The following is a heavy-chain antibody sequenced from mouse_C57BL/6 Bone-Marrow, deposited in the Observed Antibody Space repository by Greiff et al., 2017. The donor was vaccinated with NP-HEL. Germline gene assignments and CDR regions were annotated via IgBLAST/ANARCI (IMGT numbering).Heavy chain of an antibody. CDR2: IDPSDSET. J-gene: IGHJ4*01. D-gene: IGHD2-3*01. Sequence: VQLQQPGAELVRPGSSVKLSCKASGYTFTSYWMHWVKQRPIQGLEWIGNIDPSDSETHYNQQFKDKATLTVDKSSSTAYMQLSSLTSEDSAVYYCARGGYYDPLYAMDDWGQGTSVTVSS. CDR3: ARGGYYDPLYAMDD. CDR1: GYTFTSYW. V-gene: IGHV1-52*01.